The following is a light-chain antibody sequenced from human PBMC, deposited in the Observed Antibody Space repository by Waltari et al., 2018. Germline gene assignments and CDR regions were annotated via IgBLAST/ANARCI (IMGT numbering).Light chain of an antibody. CDR2: DAS. J-gene: IGKJ1*01. V-gene: IGKV3-15*01. Sequence: EIVMTQSPATLSVSPGERATLSCRASQSVSSNLAWYQQKPGQAPRLLIYDASTRATDSPARFSGGGSGTEFTLTISSLQSEDFAVYYCQQYNDWPQTFGQGTKVEIK. CDR3: QQYNDWPQT. CDR1: QSVSSN.